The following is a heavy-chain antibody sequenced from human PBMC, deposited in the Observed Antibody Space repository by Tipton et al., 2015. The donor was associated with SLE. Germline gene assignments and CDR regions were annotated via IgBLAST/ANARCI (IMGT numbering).Heavy chain of an antibody. CDR2: VYYTGNT. D-gene: IGHD3-22*01. J-gene: IGHJ4*02. V-gene: IGHV4-39*07. CDR1: GGSISGSY. CDR3: ARDEYRYDATGYHLLGHFDF. Sequence: TLSLTCTVSGGSISGSYWGWIRQPPGKGLEGVGTVYYTGNTFYNPSLKSRVTISVDTSKNQFSLKLSSVTAADTAVYYCARDEYRYDATGYHLLGHFDFWGQGTLVTVSS.